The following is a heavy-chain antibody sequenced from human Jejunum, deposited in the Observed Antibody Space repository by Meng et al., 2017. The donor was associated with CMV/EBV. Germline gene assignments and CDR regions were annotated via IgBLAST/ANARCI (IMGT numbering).Heavy chain of an antibody. CDR2: IYHSGST. CDR1: GGSLSSRNW. CDR3: ARGQRSYSGSYPEWFDP. V-gene: IGHV4-4*02. D-gene: IGHD1-26*01. J-gene: IGHJ5*02. Sequence: QVHRAESGPGMVKPSGTLSLTRAVSGGSLSSRNWWSWVRQPPGKGLEWIGEIYHSGSTNYNPSLKSRVTISVDESKNQFSLRLSSVTAADTAVYYCARGQRSYSGSYPEWFDPWGQGTLVTVSS.